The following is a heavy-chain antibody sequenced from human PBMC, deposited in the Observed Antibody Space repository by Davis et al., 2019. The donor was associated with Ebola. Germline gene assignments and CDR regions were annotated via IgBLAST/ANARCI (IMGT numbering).Heavy chain of an antibody. J-gene: IGHJ6*02. CDR1: GFTFSSYE. V-gene: IGHV3-48*03. CDR3: ARDQHCSSTSCLYYYYYGMDV. CDR2: ISSSGSTI. D-gene: IGHD2-2*01. Sequence: GESLKISCAASGFTFSSYEMNWVRQAPGKGLEWVSYISSSGSTIYYADSVKGRFTISRDNAKNSLYLQMNSLRAEDTAVYYCARDQHCSSTSCLYYYYYGMDVWGQGTTVTVSS.